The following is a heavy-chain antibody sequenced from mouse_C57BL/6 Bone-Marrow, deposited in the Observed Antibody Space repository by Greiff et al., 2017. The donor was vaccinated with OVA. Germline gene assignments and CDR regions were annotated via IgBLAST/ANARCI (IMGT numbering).Heavy chain of an antibody. D-gene: IGHD2-1*01. Sequence: VQLQQPGAELVRPGSSVKLSCKASGYTFTSYWMDWVKQRPGQGLEWIGNIYPSDSETHYNQKFKDKATLTVDKSSSTAYMQLSSLTSEDSAVYYCARGGGNYARFAYWGQGTLVTVSA. V-gene: IGHV1-61*01. J-gene: IGHJ3*01. CDR1: GYTFTSYW. CDR3: ARGGGNYARFAY. CDR2: IYPSDSET.